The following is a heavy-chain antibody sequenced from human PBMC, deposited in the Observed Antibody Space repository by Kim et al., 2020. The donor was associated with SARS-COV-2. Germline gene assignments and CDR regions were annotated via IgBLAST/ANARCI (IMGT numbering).Heavy chain of an antibody. CDR2: ISYDGSNK. J-gene: IGHJ4*02. CDR3: AKGPHYGDYAGWFYF. D-gene: IGHD4-17*01. CDR1: GFTFSSYG. Sequence: GGSLRLSCAASGFTFSSYGMHWVRQAPGKGLEWVAVISYDGSNKYYADSVKGRFTISRDNSKNTLYLQMNSLRAEDTAVYYCAKGPHYGDYAGWFYFWGQGTLVTVSS. V-gene: IGHV3-30*18.